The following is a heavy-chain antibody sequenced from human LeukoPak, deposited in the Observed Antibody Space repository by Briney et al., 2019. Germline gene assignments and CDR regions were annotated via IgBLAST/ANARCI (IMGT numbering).Heavy chain of an antibody. D-gene: IGHD3-22*01. CDR1: GGTFSSYA. J-gene: IGHJ4*02. Sequence: SVKVSCKASGGTFSSYAISWVRQAPGQGLEWMGGIIPIFGTANYAQKFQGRVTITTDESTSTAYMELSSLRSEDTAVYYCGRDYDSSGYEGGYFDYWGQGTLVTVSS. CDR3: GRDYDSSGYEGGYFDY. V-gene: IGHV1-69*05. CDR2: IIPIFGTA.